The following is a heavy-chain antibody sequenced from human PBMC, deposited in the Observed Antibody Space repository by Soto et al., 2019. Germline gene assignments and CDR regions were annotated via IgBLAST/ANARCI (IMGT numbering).Heavy chain of an antibody. V-gene: IGHV3-30-3*01. CDR1: GFTFSSYA. CDR3: ARSSIAARVIDY. D-gene: IGHD6-6*01. Sequence: GGSLRLSCAASGFTFSSYAMHWVRQAPGKGLEWVAVISYDGSNKYYADSVKGRFTISRDNSKNTLYLQMNSLRAEDTAVYYCARSSIAARVIDYWGQGTLVTVSS. CDR2: ISYDGSNK. J-gene: IGHJ4*02.